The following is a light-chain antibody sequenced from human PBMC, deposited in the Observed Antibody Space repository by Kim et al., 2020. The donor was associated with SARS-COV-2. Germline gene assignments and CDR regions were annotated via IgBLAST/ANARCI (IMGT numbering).Light chain of an antibody. Sequence: DIVMTQSPDSLAVSLGERATINCKSSQSILYNSNNKNYLAWYQQKPGQPPKLLISWASTRESGVPDRFSGSGSGTDFTLTISSLQTEDVALYYCQQYYSMYSFGQGTKLEI. CDR2: WAS. J-gene: IGKJ2*03. CDR1: QSILYNSNNKNY. V-gene: IGKV4-1*01. CDR3: QQYYSMYS.